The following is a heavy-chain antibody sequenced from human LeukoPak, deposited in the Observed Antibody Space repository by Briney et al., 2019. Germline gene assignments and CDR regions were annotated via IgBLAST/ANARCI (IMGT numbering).Heavy chain of an antibody. Sequence: ASVKVSCKASGYTFTSYDINWVRQATGQGLEWMGWMNTNTGNPTYAQGLTGRFVFSLDTSVSTAYLQISSLKAEDTAVYYCALSVAGPGWGYWGQGTLVTVSS. V-gene: IGHV7-4-1*02. D-gene: IGHD6-19*01. J-gene: IGHJ4*02. CDR2: MNTNTGNP. CDR3: ALSVAGPGWGY. CDR1: GYTFTSYD.